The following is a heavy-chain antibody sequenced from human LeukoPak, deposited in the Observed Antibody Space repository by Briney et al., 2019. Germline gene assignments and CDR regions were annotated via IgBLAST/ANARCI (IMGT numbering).Heavy chain of an antibody. CDR3: VRTSRSISSDY. CDR1: GFIFSYSW. D-gene: IGHD3-3*02. Sequence: GGSLRLSCEAAGFIFSYSWMSWVRQAAGKGLEWVANIKQDGSVKNYVESMEGRFIISRDNAKNLLYLQMNSLGAEDTAVYYCVRTSRSISSDYWGQGTQVTVSS. J-gene: IGHJ4*02. V-gene: IGHV3-7*01. CDR2: IKQDGSVK.